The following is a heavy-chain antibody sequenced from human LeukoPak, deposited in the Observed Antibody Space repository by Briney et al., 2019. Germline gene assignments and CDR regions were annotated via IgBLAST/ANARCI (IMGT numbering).Heavy chain of an antibody. CDR3: ARCPPGGSGSYTLCYGMDV. Sequence: ASVKASCKASGGTFSSYAISWVRQAPGQGLEWMGRIIPIFGIANYAQKFQGRVTITADKSTSTAYMELSSLRSEDTAVYYCARCPPGGSGSYTLCYGMDVWGQGTTVTVSS. V-gene: IGHV1-69*04. CDR2: IIPIFGIA. J-gene: IGHJ6*02. CDR1: GGTFSSYA. D-gene: IGHD3-10*01.